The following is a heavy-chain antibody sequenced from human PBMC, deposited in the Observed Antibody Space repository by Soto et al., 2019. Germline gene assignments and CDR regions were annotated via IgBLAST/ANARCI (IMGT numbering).Heavy chain of an antibody. CDR3: ARSGASGIIITSKWFGP. CDR2: IYYTGST. CDR1: GDSIRSAGHY. V-gene: IGHV4-31*03. J-gene: IGHJ5*02. D-gene: IGHD1-1*01. Sequence: SETLSLTCTVSGDSIRSAGHYWSWIRQHPGKGLEWIGYIYYTGSTYYNPSLKSRVSISLDTSQNQFSLKLTSVTAADTAVYYCARSGASGIIITSKWFGPWGQGTLVTVSS.